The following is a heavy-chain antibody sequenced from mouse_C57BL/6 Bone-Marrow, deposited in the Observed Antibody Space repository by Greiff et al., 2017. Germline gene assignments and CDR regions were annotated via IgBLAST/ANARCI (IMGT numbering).Heavy chain of an antibody. V-gene: IGHV3-6*01. D-gene: IGHD1-1*01. CDR2: ISYDGSN. CDR1: GYSITSGYY. Sequence: DVKLVESGPGLVKPSQSLSLTCSVTGYSITSGYYWNWIRQFPGNKLEWMGYISYDGSNNYNPSLKNRISITRDTSKNQFFLKLNSVTTEDTATYYCAREILYYGSSYAMDYWGQGTSVTVSS. CDR3: AREILYYGSSYAMDY. J-gene: IGHJ4*01.